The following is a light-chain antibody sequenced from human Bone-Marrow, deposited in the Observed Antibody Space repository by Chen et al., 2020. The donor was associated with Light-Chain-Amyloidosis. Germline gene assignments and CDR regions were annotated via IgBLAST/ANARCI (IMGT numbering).Light chain of an antibody. J-gene: IGKJ4*01. V-gene: IGKV3-20*01. Sequence: EIVLTQSPDTLSLSLGEGANHPCRASQTISSNYLTWYHQKFGQYPRLLIYGSSSRATGIPDRFTGSGSRTDFTLTINRLEPEDFAMYYCQQYGTSPLTFGGGTKVEIK. CDR1: QTISSNY. CDR2: GSS. CDR3: QQYGTSPLT.